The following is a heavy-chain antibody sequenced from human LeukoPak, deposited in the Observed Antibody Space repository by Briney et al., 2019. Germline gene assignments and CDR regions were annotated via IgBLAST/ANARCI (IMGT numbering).Heavy chain of an antibody. CDR2: IYPGDSDT. D-gene: IGHD1-26*01. CDR1: GYTFTSSW. J-gene: IGHJ3*02. CDR3: ARRLGGTYSYAFDI. Sequence: GESLKISCKDSGYTFTSSWIAWVRQMPGKGLEWMGIIYPGDSDTRYSPSFQGQVTISSDKSISTAYLRWSSLKASDTAMYFCARRLGGTYSYAFDIWGQGTLVTVSS. V-gene: IGHV5-51*01.